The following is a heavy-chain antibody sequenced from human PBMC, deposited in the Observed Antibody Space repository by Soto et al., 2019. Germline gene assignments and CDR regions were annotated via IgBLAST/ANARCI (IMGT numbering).Heavy chain of an antibody. V-gene: IGHV1-24*01. CDR2: SDPEDGET. CDR3: ETRVVHGTGNFDY. Sequence: ASVKVSCKVSGYTLTELSMHWVRQAPGKGLEWMGGSDPEDGETIYAQKFQGRVTMTEDTSTDTAYMELSSLRSEDTAVYYCETRVVHGTGNFDYWGQGTLVTVSS. J-gene: IGHJ4*02. CDR1: GYTLTELS. D-gene: IGHD1-1*01.